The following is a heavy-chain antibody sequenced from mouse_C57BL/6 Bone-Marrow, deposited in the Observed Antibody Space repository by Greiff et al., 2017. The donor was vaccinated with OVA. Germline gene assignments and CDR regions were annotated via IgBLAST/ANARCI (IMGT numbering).Heavy chain of an antibody. J-gene: IGHJ4*01. CDR1: GYTFTSYW. Sequence: QVQLQQSGAELVKPGASVKLSCKASGYTFTSYWMHWVKQRPGQGLEWIGMIHPNSGSTNYNEKFKSKATLTVDKSSSTAYMQLSSLTSEDSAVYYCASRTTVVATGYYAMDYWGQGTSVTVSS. V-gene: IGHV1-64*01. D-gene: IGHD1-1*01. CDR3: ASRTTVVATGYYAMDY. CDR2: IHPNSGST.